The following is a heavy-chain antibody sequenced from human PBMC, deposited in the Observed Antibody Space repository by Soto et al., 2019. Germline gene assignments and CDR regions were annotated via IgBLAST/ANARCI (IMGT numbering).Heavy chain of an antibody. CDR1: GFTFSSYA. D-gene: IGHD4-4*01. Sequence: QVRLVESGGGVVQPGRSLRLSCAASGFTFSSYAMHWVRQAPGKGLEWVAVISYDGSNKYYADSVKGRFTISRNNSKNTLYLQMNSRMAEDTAVYYCARPLWRDDYNWGYFDLWGRGTLVTVSS. V-gene: IGHV3-30*14. CDR3: ARPLWRDDYNWGYFDL. CDR2: ISYDGSNK. J-gene: IGHJ2*01.